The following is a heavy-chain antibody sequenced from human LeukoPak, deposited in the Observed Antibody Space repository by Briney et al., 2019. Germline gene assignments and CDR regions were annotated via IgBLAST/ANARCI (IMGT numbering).Heavy chain of an antibody. CDR3: ANTYYHDSSAYYPNWFDP. J-gene: IGHJ5*02. CDR1: GYSFTTYW. Sequence: GESLKISCKGSGYSFTTYWISWVRQMPGKGPEWMGRIDPSDSYTNYSPSFQGHVTISADKSISTAYLQWSSLRASDTAMYYCANTYYHDSSAYYPNWFDPWGQGTLVTVSS. V-gene: IGHV5-10-1*01. D-gene: IGHD3-22*01. CDR2: IDPSDSYT.